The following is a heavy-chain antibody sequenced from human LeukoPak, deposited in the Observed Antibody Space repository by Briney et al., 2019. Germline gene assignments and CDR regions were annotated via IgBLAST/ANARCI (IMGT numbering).Heavy chain of an antibody. CDR3: ARDPQWLDGNDY. CDR2: IYTSGST. J-gene: IGHJ4*02. CDR1: GGSISSGSYY. D-gene: IGHD6-19*01. V-gene: IGHV4-61*02. Sequence: PSQTLSLTCTVSGGSISSGSYYWSWIRQPAGKGLEWIGRIYTSGSTSYNPSLKSRVTISVDTSKNQFSLKLSSVTAADTAVYYCARDPQWLDGNDYWGQGTLVTVSS.